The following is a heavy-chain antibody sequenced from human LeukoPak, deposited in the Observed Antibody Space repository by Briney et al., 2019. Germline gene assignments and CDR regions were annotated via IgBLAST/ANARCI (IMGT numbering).Heavy chain of an antibody. CDR3: ARHKPPTTVTTFMEPDYYFDS. CDR2: IYYTGRT. CDR1: GDSMDYKSYF. D-gene: IGHD4-17*01. V-gene: IGHV4-39*01. Sequence: PSETLSLTCIVSGDSMDYKSYFWGWIRHPPGKGLEWIGTIYYTGRTYYNPSHKGRVTISVDTSKNQFSLKLNSVTAADTAVYYCARHKPPTTVTTFMEPDYYFDSWGQGTLVTVSS. J-gene: IGHJ4*02.